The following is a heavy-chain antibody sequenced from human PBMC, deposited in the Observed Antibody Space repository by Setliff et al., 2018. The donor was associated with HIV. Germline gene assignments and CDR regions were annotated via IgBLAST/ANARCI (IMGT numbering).Heavy chain of an antibody. V-gene: IGHV4-4*02. Sequence: SETLSLTCAVSGGSISSRNWWSWVRQPPGKGLEWIGEIYHSGSTNYNPSLKSRFTISVDKSKNQFSLMLISVTAADTAVYYCARDGPLEGSYRYYYYYMDVWGKGTTVTVSS. CDR1: GGSISSRNW. J-gene: IGHJ6*03. CDR3: ARDGPLEGSYRYYYYYMDV. CDR2: IYHSGST. D-gene: IGHD3-10*01.